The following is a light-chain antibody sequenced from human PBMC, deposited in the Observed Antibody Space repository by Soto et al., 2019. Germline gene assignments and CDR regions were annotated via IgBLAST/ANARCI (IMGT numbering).Light chain of an antibody. CDR1: QTISSW. CDR2: KAS. V-gene: IGKV1-5*03. Sequence: DIQMTQSPSTLSGSVGDRVTITCRASQTISSWLAWYQQKPGKAPKLLIYKASTLKSGVPSRFSGSGSGPDFTLTISSLQPEDFATYYCQQSYSTSITFGQGTRLEIK. J-gene: IGKJ5*01. CDR3: QQSYSTSIT.